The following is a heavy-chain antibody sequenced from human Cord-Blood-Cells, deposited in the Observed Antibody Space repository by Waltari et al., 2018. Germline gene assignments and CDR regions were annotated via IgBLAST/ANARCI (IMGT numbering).Heavy chain of an antibody. CDR3: ARYSSSSRGAFDI. J-gene: IGHJ3*02. CDR2: IYYSGST. D-gene: IGHD6-6*01. Sequence: QLQLQESGPGLVKPSETLSLTCTVSGGPISRSSYYWGWIRQPPGKGLEWIGSIYYSGSTYYNPSLKSRVTISVDTSKNQFSLKLSSVTAADTAVYYCARYSSSSRGAFDIWGQGTMVTVSS. V-gene: IGHV4-39*01. CDR1: GGPISRSSYY.